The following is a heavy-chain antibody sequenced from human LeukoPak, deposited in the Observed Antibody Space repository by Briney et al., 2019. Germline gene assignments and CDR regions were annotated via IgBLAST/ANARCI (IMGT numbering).Heavy chain of an antibody. V-gene: IGHV4-38-2*01. D-gene: IGHD2-2*02. J-gene: IGHJ4*02. Sequence: SETLSLTCAVSGYSISRGYYWGWIRQPPGKGLEWIGSIYHSGSTYYNPSLKSRVTISVDTPQNQFSLKLSSVTAADTAVYYCARHVSCSSTSCDIIDYWGQGTLVTVSS. CDR1: GYSISRGYY. CDR3: ARHVSCSSTSCDIIDY. CDR2: IYHSGST.